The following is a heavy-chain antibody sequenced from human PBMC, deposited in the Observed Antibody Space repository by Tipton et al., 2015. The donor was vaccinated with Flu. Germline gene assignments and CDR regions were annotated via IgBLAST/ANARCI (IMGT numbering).Heavy chain of an antibody. CDR1: GFTFSSYA. D-gene: IGHD4-17*01. CDR3: ARPLNYGAYDFDN. J-gene: IGHJ4*02. Sequence: SLRLSCAASGFTFSSYAMHWVRQAPGKGLEWMAVISFNGKNEYYADSVKGRFTISRDNSKNTLFLQMNILTPEDTAVYYCARPLNYGAYDFDNWGQGALVTVSS. CDR2: ISFNGKNE. V-gene: IGHV3-30*04.